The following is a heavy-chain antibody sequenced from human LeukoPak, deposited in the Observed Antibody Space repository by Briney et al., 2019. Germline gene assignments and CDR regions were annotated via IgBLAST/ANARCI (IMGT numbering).Heavy chain of an antibody. V-gene: IGHV4-39*07. D-gene: IGHD3-9*01. CDR3: ARDSPVDSDLLPGYPIFHYFDV. Sequence: KPSETLSLTCTVSGGSISSSSYYWDWIRQPPGKGLEWIGNFYESGSTWYNPSLKSRVSISVDTSKNQFSLKLTSVTAADTAVYYCARDSPVDSDLLPGYPIFHYFDVWGRGALVTVSS. J-gene: IGHJ2*01. CDR2: FYESGST. CDR1: GGSISSSSYY.